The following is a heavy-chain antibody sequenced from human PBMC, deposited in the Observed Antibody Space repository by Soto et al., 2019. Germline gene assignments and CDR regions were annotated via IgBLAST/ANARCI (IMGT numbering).Heavy chain of an antibody. V-gene: IGHV4-39*01. CDR2: VYYRGRS. D-gene: IGHD2-8*01. J-gene: IGHJ4*02. CDR1: GGSVSNSNYY. CDR3: VSQRTSVLTQAYFDY. Sequence: LSVTFTVSGGSVSNSNYYWGWIRQSPGKGLEWIGSVYYRGRSYSKSSVKSRVTISVDTSKNQFSLNLNSVTASDTAVYYCVSQRTSVLTQAYFDYWGPGALVTVSS.